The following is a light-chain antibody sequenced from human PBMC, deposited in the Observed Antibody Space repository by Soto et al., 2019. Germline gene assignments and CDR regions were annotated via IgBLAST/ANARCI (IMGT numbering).Light chain of an antibody. CDR2: AAS. J-gene: IGKJ1*01. CDR1: QGISNY. Sequence: DIELTQSPSFVSASVGPRVTITCRASQGISNYLAWYQQKPGKVPKLLIYAASTLQSGVPSRFSGSGSGTEFTLTISSLQPDDFATYYCQHYNSYSEAFGQGTKVDIK. CDR3: QHYNSYSEA. V-gene: IGKV1-27*01.